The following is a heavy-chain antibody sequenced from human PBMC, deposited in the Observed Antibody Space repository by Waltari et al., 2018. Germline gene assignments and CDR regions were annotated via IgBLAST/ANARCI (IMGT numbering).Heavy chain of an antibody. D-gene: IGHD4-4*01. CDR2: INEDESEK. Sequence: EVQLVESGGGLVQPGGSLRLSCVASGFPFSRHWMSWLRQAQGKGLEWVANINEDESEKFYADSVKGRFTISRDNAKNSLYLQMNSLRVEDTAYYYCARDMGIYTNYAAYWGQGSLVTVSS. CDR3: ARDMGIYTNYAAY. CDR1: GFPFSRHW. J-gene: IGHJ4*02. V-gene: IGHV3-7*01.